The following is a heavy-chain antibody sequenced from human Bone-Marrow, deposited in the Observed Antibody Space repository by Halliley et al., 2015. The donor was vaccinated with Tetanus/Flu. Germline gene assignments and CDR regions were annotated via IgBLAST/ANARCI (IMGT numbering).Heavy chain of an antibody. CDR2: IFHSGSA. CDR3: ARAVTGMWQDFNWFDP. J-gene: IGHJ5*02. CDR1: GGSITSDSFY. V-gene: IGHV4-31*03. D-gene: IGHD2-21*02. Sequence: TLSLTCTVSGGSITSDSFYWSWIRQDPRKGLEWIGYIFHSGSAYYNPSPRSRLTISVDTSKNQFSLRLTSVTAADTAIYYCARAVTGMWQDFNWFDPWGQGMLVTVSS.